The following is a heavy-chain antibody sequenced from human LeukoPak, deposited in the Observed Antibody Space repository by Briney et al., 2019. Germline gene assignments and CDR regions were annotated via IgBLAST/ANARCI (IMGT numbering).Heavy chain of an antibody. CDR3: ARRLAGSGSYSADY. D-gene: IGHD3-10*01. V-gene: IGHV3-30*02. CDR1: GFRFSSNA. J-gene: IGHJ4*02. Sequence: GGSLTLSCAASGFRFSSNAMSWVRQAPDRGLEWVAFIRSDASHQYYADSVKGRFTVSRDNSKKTIYLQMNSLRDNDTAVYYCARRLAGSGSYSADYWGQGTLVTVSS. CDR2: IRSDASHQ.